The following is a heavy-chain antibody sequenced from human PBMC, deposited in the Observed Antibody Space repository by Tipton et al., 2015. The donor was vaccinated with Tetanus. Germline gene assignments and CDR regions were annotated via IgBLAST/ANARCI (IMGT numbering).Heavy chain of an antibody. CDR2: VYFSGTT. V-gene: IGHV4-59*01. Sequence: LSLTCTVSSGPMNNFYWTWIRQPPGKGLEWIGHVYFSGTTSYNPSLKSRVTMSLDTSKNLFSLRLTAVTAADTAVYYCARDWEGGYGMDVWGQGTTVTVSS. D-gene: IGHD1-26*01. CDR3: ARDWEGGYGMDV. J-gene: IGHJ6*02. CDR1: SGPMNNFY.